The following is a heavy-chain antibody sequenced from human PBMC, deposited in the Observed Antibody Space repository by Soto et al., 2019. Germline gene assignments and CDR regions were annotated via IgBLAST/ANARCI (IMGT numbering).Heavy chain of an antibody. CDR1: GFTFSSYA. J-gene: IGHJ3*02. V-gene: IGHV3-23*01. CDR2: ISGSGGST. Sequence: GGSLRLSCAASGFTFSSYAMSWVRQAPGKGLEWVSAISGSGGSTYYADSVKGWFTISRDNSKNTLYLQMNSLRAEDTAVYYCAKVVGLGYCSGGSCYLGAFDIWGQGTMVTVSS. CDR3: AKVVGLGYCSGGSCYLGAFDI. D-gene: IGHD2-15*01.